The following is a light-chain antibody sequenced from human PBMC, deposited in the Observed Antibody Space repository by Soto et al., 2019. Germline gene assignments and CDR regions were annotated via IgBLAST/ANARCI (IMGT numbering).Light chain of an antibody. J-gene: IGKJ4*01. CDR3: QQLNSYPLT. Sequence: HFSTFPSSLFSSLGDRGTLTCRASQGISSALAWYQQKPGKAPKLLIYDASSLQSGVPSRFSVSGSGTDFTLTISSLQTEDFATYYGQQLNSYPLTFGGGTKVDIK. V-gene: IGKV1-13*02. CDR2: DAS. CDR1: QGISSA.